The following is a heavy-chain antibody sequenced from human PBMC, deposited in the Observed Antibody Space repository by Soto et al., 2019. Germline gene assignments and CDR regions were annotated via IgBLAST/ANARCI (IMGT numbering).Heavy chain of an antibody. D-gene: IGHD6-13*01. CDR1: GFTFRSYA. CDR2: IGSGGST. CDR3: AKEDPGTLVY. V-gene: IGHV3-23*01. Sequence: GGSLRLSCAASGFTFRSYAMSWVRQAPGKGLEWVSAIGSGGSTFYADSVKGRFTISRDNSKNTLYLQMNSLRAEDTAVYYCAKEDPGTLVYWGQGTLVTVSS. J-gene: IGHJ4*02.